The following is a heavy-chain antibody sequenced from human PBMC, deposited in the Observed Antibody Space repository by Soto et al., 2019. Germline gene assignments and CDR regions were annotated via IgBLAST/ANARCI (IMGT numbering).Heavy chain of an antibody. J-gene: IGHJ4*02. Sequence: WTWLRQPAGKGLEWIGRIYTSGSTNYNPSLKSRVTMSVDTSKNQFSLKLSSVTAADTAVYYCARSNSLDYWGQGTLVTVSS. D-gene: IGHD4-4*01. CDR3: ARSNSLDY. V-gene: IGHV4-4*07. CDR2: IYTSGST.